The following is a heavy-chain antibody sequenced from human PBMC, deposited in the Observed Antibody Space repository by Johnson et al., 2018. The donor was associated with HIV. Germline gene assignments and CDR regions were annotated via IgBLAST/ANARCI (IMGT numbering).Heavy chain of an antibody. V-gene: IGHV3-9*01. Sequence: VQLVESGGGVVQPGRSLRLSCAASGFTFSSYAMHWVRQAPGKGLEWVAGIGSNGLTIGYVDSVKGRFTISRDDATNSLYLRMDSLRTEDTALYYCAKALLMGWEQTDAFDIWGQGTMVTVSS. D-gene: IGHD1-26*01. CDR2: IGSNGLTI. CDR1: GFTFSSYA. CDR3: AKALLMGWEQTDAFDI. J-gene: IGHJ3*02.